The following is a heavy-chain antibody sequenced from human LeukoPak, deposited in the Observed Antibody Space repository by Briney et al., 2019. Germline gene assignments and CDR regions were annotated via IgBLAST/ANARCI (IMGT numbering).Heavy chain of an antibody. CDR2: INPNSGGT. J-gene: IGHJ4*02. CDR1: GYTFTGYY. CDR3: AKVIHYYDSSGYYLGYYFDY. V-gene: IGHV1-2*06. Sequence: GASVKVSCKASGYTFTGYYMHWVRQAPGQGLEWMGRINPNSGGTDYAQKFQGRVTMTRDTSISTAYMELSRLRSDDTAVYYCAKVIHYYDSSGYYLGYYFDYWGPGNPGHRLL. D-gene: IGHD3-22*01.